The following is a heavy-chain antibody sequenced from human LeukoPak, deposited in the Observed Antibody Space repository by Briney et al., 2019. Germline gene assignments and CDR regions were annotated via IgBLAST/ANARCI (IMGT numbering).Heavy chain of an antibody. Sequence: GRSLRLSCAASGFTFSSYAMHWVRQAPGKGLERVAVISYDGSNKNYADSVKGRFTISRDNSKNTLYLQMNSLRAEDTAVYYCARDRRADTYYYDSSGSKLFDYWGQGTLVTVSS. V-gene: IGHV3-30-3*01. J-gene: IGHJ4*02. CDR3: ARDRRADTYYYDSSGSKLFDY. D-gene: IGHD3-22*01. CDR2: ISYDGSNK. CDR1: GFTFSSYA.